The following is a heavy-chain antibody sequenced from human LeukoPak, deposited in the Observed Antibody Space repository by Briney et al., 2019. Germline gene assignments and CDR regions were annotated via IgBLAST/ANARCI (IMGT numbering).Heavy chain of an antibody. CDR2: IYYSGST. CDR1: GGSISSYY. CDR3: ARNGFHSSSWYDNTYYFDY. Sequence: SETLSLTCTVSGGSISSYYWSWIRQPPGKGLEWIGYIYYSGSTNYYPSLKSRVTISVATSKNQFSLKLSSVTAADTAVYHCARNGFHSSSWYDNTYYFDYWGQGTLVTVSS. J-gene: IGHJ4*02. V-gene: IGHV4-59*08. D-gene: IGHD6-13*01.